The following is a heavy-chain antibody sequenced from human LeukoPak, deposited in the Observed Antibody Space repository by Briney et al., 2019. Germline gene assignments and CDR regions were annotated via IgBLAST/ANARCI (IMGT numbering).Heavy chain of an antibody. CDR2: ISYNGSDK. CDR3: ARGACSRGWTTFDY. Sequence: GGSLRLSCAASGFTFSSYAMHWVRQAPGKGLVWVALISYNGSDKYYIDSVKGRFTISRDNSKNTLYVQMNSLRAEDTAVYYCARGACSRGWTTFDYWGQGILVTVSS. CDR1: GFTFSSYA. J-gene: IGHJ4*02. V-gene: IGHV3-30*04. D-gene: IGHD6-19*01.